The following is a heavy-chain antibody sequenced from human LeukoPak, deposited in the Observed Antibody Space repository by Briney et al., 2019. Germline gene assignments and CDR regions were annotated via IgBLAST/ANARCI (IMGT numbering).Heavy chain of an antibody. V-gene: IGHV3-48*03. CDR2: FAGSDTTI. CDR3: TTLGYHLDS. D-gene: IGHD3-22*01. Sequence: PGGSLRLSCAASGFAFSAYEMNWVRQAPGKGLEWVAYFAGSDTTIYYADSVRGRVTISRDNAKNSLYLQMNSLRAEDTALYYCTTLGYHLDSWGQGTLVTVSS. CDR1: GFAFSAYE. J-gene: IGHJ4*02.